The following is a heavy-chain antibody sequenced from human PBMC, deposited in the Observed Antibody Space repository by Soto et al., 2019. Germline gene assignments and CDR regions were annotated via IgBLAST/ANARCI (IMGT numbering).Heavy chain of an antibody. CDR3: ARDRGYCSGGSCYFDY. V-gene: IGHV4-31*03. CDR2: IYYSGST. Sequence: QVQLQESGPGLVKPSQTLSLTCTVSGGSISNGGYYWSWIRQHPGKGLEWIGYIYYSGSTYYNPSVKSRVTISVDTSKNQFSLKLSSVTAADTAVYYCARDRGYCSGGSCYFDYWGQGTLVTVSS. J-gene: IGHJ4*02. D-gene: IGHD2-15*01. CDR1: GGSISNGGYY.